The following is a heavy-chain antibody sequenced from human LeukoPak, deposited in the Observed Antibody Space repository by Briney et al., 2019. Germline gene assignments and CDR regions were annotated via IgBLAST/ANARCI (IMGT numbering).Heavy chain of an antibody. V-gene: IGHV4-34*01. Sequence: SETLSLTCAVYGGSFSGYYWSWIRQPPGKGLEWIGEINHSGSTNYNPSLKSRVTISVDTSKNQFSLMLSSVTAADTAVYYCARGLGMKVRGVMPFDYWGQGTLVTVSS. CDR3: ARGLGMKVRGVMPFDY. CDR1: GGSFSGYY. CDR2: INHSGST. J-gene: IGHJ4*02. D-gene: IGHD3-10*01.